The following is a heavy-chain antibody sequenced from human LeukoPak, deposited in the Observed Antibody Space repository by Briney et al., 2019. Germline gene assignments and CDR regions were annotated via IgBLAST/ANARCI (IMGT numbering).Heavy chain of an antibody. CDR1: GFSLSTSGVG. CDR2: IYWDDDK. J-gene: IGHJ4*02. Sequence: ESGPTLAKPRQTLTLTCTFSGFSLSTSGVGVAWIRQPPGKALEWLALIYWDDDKRYSPSLKSRLTITKDTSKNQVVLTMTNMDPVDTATYYCAHSGYSYGYGMLDYWGQGTLVTVSS. CDR3: AHSGYSYGYGMLDY. D-gene: IGHD5-18*01. V-gene: IGHV2-5*02.